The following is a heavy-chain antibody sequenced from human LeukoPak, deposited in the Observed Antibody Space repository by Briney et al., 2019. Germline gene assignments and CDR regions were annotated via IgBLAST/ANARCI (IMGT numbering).Heavy chain of an antibody. CDR2: IDYSGSS. Sequence: SETLSLTCTVSGGSVSGYFWNWIRRPPGKGLEWIGYIDYSGSSNYNPSLQSRVSISVDTSKNQVTLNLSSVTAADTAVYYCARQDYGDYPPGYWGQGTLVTVSS. J-gene: IGHJ4*02. D-gene: IGHD4-17*01. V-gene: IGHV4-59*02. CDR1: GGSVSGYF. CDR3: ARQDYGDYPPGY.